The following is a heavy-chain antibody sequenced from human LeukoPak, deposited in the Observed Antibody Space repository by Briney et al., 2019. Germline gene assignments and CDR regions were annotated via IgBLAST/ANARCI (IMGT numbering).Heavy chain of an antibody. D-gene: IGHD2-15*01. Sequence: GGSLRLSCAASGFTFSSYWMSWVRQAPGKGLEWVANIKQDGSEKYYVDSVKGRFTISRDNAKNSLYLQMNSLRAEDTAVYYCARDLRRLYYCSGGSCYGEPRNGLDYRGQGTLVTVSS. CDR1: GFTFSSYW. CDR2: IKQDGSEK. CDR3: ARDLRRLYYCSGGSCYGEPRNGLDY. J-gene: IGHJ4*02. V-gene: IGHV3-7*01.